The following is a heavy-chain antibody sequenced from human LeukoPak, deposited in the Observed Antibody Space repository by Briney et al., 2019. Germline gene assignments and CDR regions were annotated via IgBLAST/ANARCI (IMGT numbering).Heavy chain of an antibody. J-gene: IGHJ4*02. Sequence: GGSLRLSCAASGFTFNTYSMTWVRQTPGKGLERVSYISSSSSTMYYADSVKGRFTISRDNAKNSLYLQMSSLRGEDTAVYYCARGSHYCDYWGQGILVTVSS. V-gene: IGHV3-48*01. CDR3: ARGSHYCDY. CDR1: GFTFNTYS. CDR2: ISSSSSTM.